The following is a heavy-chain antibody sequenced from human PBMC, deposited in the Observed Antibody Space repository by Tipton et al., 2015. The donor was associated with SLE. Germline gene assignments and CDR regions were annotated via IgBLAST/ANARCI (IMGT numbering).Heavy chain of an antibody. Sequence: SLRLSCAASGFTFRSYAMTWVRQAPGKGLEWVSYISSSSSTIYYADSVKGRFTISRDNAKNSLYLQMNSLRAEDTAVYYCARDAVGGSGWTYNWFDPWGQGTLVTVSS. CDR3: ARDAVGGSGWTYNWFDP. D-gene: IGHD6-19*01. J-gene: IGHJ5*02. CDR2: ISSSSSTI. V-gene: IGHV3-48*01. CDR1: GFTFRSYA.